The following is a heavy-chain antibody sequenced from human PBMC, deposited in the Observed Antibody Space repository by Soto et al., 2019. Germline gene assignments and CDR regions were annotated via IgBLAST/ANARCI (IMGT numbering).Heavy chain of an antibody. V-gene: IGHV1-18*01. Sequence: ASVKVSCKASGYTFTSYGISWVRQAPGQGLEWMGWISAYNGNTNYAQKLQGRVTMTTDTSTSTAYMELRSLRSDDTAVYYCARIRYYYGSGSYPPDFDYWGQGTLVTVSS. J-gene: IGHJ4*02. CDR3: ARIRYYYGSGSYPPDFDY. CDR1: GYTFTSYG. D-gene: IGHD3-10*01. CDR2: ISAYNGNT.